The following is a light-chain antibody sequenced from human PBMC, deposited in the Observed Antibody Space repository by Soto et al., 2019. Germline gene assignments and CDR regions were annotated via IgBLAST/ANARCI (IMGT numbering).Light chain of an antibody. V-gene: IGLV2-23*01. CDR1: SSNVGSYNL. CDR2: EGS. J-gene: IGLJ1*01. Sequence: QSALTQPASVSGSPGQSITISCTGTSSNVGSYNLVSWYQQHPGKAPKLMIYEGSKRPSGVSNRFSGSKSGNTASLTMSGLQAEDEADYYCCSYAGSSSLYVFGTGTKLTVL. CDR3: CSYAGSSSLYV.